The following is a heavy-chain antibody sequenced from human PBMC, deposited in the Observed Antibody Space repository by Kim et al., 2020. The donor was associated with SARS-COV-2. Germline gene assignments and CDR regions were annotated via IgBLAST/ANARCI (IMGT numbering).Heavy chain of an antibody. J-gene: IGHJ6*02. CDR1: GFTFSSYG. CDR2: IWYDGSNK. V-gene: IGHV3-33*06. D-gene: IGHD6-13*01. Sequence: GGSLRLSCAASGFTFSSYGMHWVRQAPGKGLEWVAVIWYDGSNKYYADSVKGRFTISRDNSKNTLYLQMNSLRAEDTAVYYCAKDSLASIGNSYSSSWYRHRYYGMDVWGQGTTVTVSS. CDR3: AKDSLASIGNSYSSSWYRHRYYGMDV.